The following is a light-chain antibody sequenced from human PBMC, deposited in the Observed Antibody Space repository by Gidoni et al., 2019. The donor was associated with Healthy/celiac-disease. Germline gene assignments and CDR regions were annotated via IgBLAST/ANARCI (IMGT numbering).Light chain of an antibody. CDR2: DAS. J-gene: IGKJ3*01. CDR3: QQRSNWPT. Sequence: EIVLTQSPATLSVSPGERATLSCRASQSVSSDLAWYQQKPGQAPRLLIYDASTRATGIPARFSGSGSGTDFTLTISSLEPEDFAVYYCQQRSNWPTFGPGTKVDIK. CDR1: QSVSSD. V-gene: IGKV3-11*01.